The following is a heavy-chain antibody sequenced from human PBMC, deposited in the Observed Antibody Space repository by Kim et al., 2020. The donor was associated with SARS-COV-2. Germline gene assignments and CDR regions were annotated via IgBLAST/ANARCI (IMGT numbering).Heavy chain of an antibody. CDR1: GFSLSSNGVG. J-gene: IGHJ2*01. CDR2: IYWDGDT. Sequence: SGPTLVKPTQTLTLTCTFSGFSLSSNGVGVGWIRQPPGKALEWLALIYWDGDTRYSPSLKNRLTIAKDTSRNQVVLTMTNMDPVDTGTYYWVQWNFGNWFFDLWGRGTLVAVSS. V-gene: IGHV2-5*04. CDR3: VQWNFGNWFFDL. D-gene: IGHD1-7*01.